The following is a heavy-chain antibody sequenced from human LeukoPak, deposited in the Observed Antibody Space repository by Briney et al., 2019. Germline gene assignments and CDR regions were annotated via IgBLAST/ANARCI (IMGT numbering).Heavy chain of an antibody. CDR1: GFTFSNAW. CDR2: IKSKTDGGAT. Sequence: PGGSLRLSCAASGFTFSNAWMSWVRQAPGKGLEWVGRIKSKTDGGATDYAAPVKGRFTISRDDSKNTLYLQMNSLKTEDTAVYYCTTGYSGSYYGFDYWGQGTLVTVSS. V-gene: IGHV3-15*01. J-gene: IGHJ4*02. CDR3: TTGYSGSYYGFDY. D-gene: IGHD1-26*01.